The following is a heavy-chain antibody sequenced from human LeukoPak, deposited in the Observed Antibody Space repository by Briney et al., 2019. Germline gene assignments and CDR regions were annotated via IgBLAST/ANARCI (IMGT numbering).Heavy chain of an antibody. CDR1: GYTFTSYY. CDR2: INPSGGST. V-gene: IGHV1-46*03. CDR3: ARDPSRGIAAAGIDY. Sequence: ASVKVSCKASGYTFTSYYMHWVRQAPGQGLEWMGMINPSGGSTSYAQKFQGRVTMTRDTSTSTVYMELSSLRSEDTAVYYCARDPSRGIAAAGIDYWGQGTLVTVSS. J-gene: IGHJ4*02. D-gene: IGHD6-13*01.